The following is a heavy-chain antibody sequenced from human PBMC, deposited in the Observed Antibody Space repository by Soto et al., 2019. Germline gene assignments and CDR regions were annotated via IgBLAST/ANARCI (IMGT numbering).Heavy chain of an antibody. J-gene: IGHJ6*02. D-gene: IGHD4-4*01. V-gene: IGHV4-59*01. CDR3: ARDGLGYSKGYYYYYGMDV. Sequence: VKLLESGGGLVQPGGSLRLSCAASGFTFSNYAMSWVRQAPGKGLEWIGYIYYSGSTNYNPSLKSRVTISVDTSKNQFSLKLSSVTAADTAVYYCARDGLGYSKGYYYYYGMDVWGQGTTVTVSS. CDR2: IYYSGST. CDR1: GFTFSNYA.